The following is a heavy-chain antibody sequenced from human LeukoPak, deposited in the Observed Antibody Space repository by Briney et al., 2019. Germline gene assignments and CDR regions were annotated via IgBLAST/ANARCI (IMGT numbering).Heavy chain of an antibody. J-gene: IGHJ3*02. CDR3: AKDEGTIWNSKNDPFDI. CDR2: ISKDGSKS. D-gene: IGHD1-7*01. V-gene: IGHV3-30*17. Sequence: GGSLLLSCAASGFTFSDHVMHWVRPAPGMGLEWAAVISKDGSKSFYAGSVEGRFTFSRDNSENTLYLQMNYLKPEDTAAYYCAKDEGTIWNSKNDPFDIWGQGTMVTVSS. CDR1: GFTFSDHV.